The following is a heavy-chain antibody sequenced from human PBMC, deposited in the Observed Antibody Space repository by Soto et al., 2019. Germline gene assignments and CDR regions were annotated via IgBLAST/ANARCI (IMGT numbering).Heavy chain of an antibody. D-gene: IGHD3-22*01. CDR3: TTDSYSTIIIVRFEY. CDR1: GFTFSNAW. CDR2: IKSKTDGGTT. J-gene: IGHJ4*01. Sequence: GGSLRLSCAASGFTFSNAWINWVRQAPGKGLEWVGRIKSKTDGGTTDYAEPVKGRFAISRDDSNNMVYLQMNSLKIEDTAVYYCTTDSYSTIIIVRFEYWGHGTLVTVSS. V-gene: IGHV3-15*07.